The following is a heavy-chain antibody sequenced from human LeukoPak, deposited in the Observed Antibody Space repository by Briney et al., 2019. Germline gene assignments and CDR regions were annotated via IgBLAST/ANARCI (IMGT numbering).Heavy chain of an antibody. CDR1: GFTFSSYG. Sequence: GGSLRLSCAASGFTFSSYGMHWVRQAPGKGPGWVAVISYDGSNKYYADSVKGRFTISRDNSKNTLYLQMNSLRAEDTAVYYCAKAAYDCSSTSCYGPGGFDPWGQGTLVTVSS. CDR2: ISYDGSNK. CDR3: AKAAYDCSSTSCYGPGGFDP. V-gene: IGHV3-30*18. J-gene: IGHJ5*02. D-gene: IGHD2-2*01.